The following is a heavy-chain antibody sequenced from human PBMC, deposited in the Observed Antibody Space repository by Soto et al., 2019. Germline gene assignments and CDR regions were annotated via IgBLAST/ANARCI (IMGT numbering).Heavy chain of an antibody. CDR1: GFTFSSYA. J-gene: IGHJ6*02. Sequence: QVQLVESGGGVVQPGRSLRLSCAASGFTFSSYAMHWVRQAPGKGLEWVAVISYDGSNKYYADSVKGRFTISRDNSKNTLYLQMNSLSAEDTAVYYCARTAGAGPSGMDVWGQGTTVTVSS. V-gene: IGHV3-30-3*01. D-gene: IGHD6-19*01. CDR2: ISYDGSNK. CDR3: ARTAGAGPSGMDV.